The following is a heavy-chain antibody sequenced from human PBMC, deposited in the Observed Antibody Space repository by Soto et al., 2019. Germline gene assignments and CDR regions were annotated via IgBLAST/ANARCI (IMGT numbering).Heavy chain of an antibody. CDR2: IYYSGST. V-gene: IGHV4-61*01. D-gene: IGHD4-17*01. Sequence: PSETLSLTCAVSGGSISSSNWWSWIRQPPGKGLEWIGYIYYSGSTNYNPSLKSRVTISVDTSKNHFSLKLSSVTAADTAVYYCARDSGRYGDYEGNFDYWGQGTLVTVSS. CDR3: ARDSGRYGDYEGNFDY. CDR1: GGSISSSNW. J-gene: IGHJ4*02.